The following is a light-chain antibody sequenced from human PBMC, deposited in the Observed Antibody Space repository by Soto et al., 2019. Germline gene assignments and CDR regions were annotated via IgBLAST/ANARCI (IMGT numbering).Light chain of an antibody. V-gene: IGKV3-15*01. CDR3: QHYNNWPA. CDR2: DAS. Sequence: EIVMTQSPATLSVSPGERATLSCRASQSVRSKLAWYQQKPGQAPRLLIYDASTRAPGVPARFSGSGSGTEFTLTISSLQSEDFAVYSCQHYNNWPACGQGTKVEIK. CDR1: QSVRSK. J-gene: IGKJ1*01.